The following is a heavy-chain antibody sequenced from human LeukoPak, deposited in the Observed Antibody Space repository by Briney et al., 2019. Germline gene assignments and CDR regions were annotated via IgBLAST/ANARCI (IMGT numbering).Heavy chain of an antibody. Sequence: GGSLRLSCAASGFTFNDYAMHWVRQAPGKGLEWVSGISWNTVSIGFADSVKGRFTISRDNAKNSLFLQMNSLRVEDTALYYCAKDVDYGSGKHFDYWGQGTLVTVSS. V-gene: IGHV3-9*01. D-gene: IGHD3-10*01. CDR2: ISWNTVSI. J-gene: IGHJ4*02. CDR1: GFTFNDYA. CDR3: AKDVDYGSGKHFDY.